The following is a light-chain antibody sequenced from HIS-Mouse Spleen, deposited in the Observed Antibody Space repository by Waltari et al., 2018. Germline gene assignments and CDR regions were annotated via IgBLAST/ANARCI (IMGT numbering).Light chain of an antibody. Sequence: SYELTQPPSVSVSPGQSARLTCSGDALPKTYAYWYPQKSGQAPVLVIYEDSKRPSGIPERFSGSRSGTMATLTISGAQVEDEADYYCYSTDSSGNHRVFGGGTKLTVL. CDR2: EDS. V-gene: IGLV3-10*01. CDR3: YSTDSSGNHRV. J-gene: IGLJ2*01. CDR1: ALPKTY.